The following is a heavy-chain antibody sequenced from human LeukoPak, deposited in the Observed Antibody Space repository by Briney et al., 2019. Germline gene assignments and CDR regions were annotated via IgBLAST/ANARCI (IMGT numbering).Heavy chain of an antibody. V-gene: IGHV1-2*06. J-gene: IGHJ5*02. D-gene: IGHD1-1*01. CDR3: AREANFKSFDP. Sequence: ASVKVSCKASGYTFTGYYMHWVRQAPGQGIEWMGRINPNSGGTNYAQKFQGRVTMTRDTSISTAYMELSRLRSDDTAVYYCAREANFKSFDPWGQGTLVTVSS. CDR1: GYTFTGYY. CDR2: INPNSGGT.